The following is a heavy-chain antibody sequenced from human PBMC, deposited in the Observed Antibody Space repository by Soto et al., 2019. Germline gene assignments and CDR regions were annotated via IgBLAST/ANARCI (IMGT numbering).Heavy chain of an antibody. J-gene: IGHJ6*03. D-gene: IGHD5-12*01. CDR3: ARDARGYSGYDRTYYMDV. V-gene: IGHV3-48*01. Sequence: GGSLRLSCAASGFTFSSYSMNWVRQAPGKGLEWVSYISSSSSTIYYADSVKGRFTISRENAKNSLYLQMNSLRAEDTAVYYCARDARGYSGYDRTYYMDVWGKGTTVTVSS. CDR2: ISSSSSTI. CDR1: GFTFSSYS.